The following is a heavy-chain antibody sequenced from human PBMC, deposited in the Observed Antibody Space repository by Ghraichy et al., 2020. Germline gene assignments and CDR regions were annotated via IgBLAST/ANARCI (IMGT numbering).Heavy chain of an antibody. J-gene: IGHJ2*01. CDR3: AKGKGSGSYFNWSFNV. D-gene: IGHD1-26*01. Sequence: GGSLRLSCAASGFTFSSFAMSWVRQAPGKGLEWVSTISGSGGSTYYADSVKGRFTISRDNSKNTLYLQMNSLRAEDTAVYYCAKGKGSGSYFNWSFNVWGRGTLVTVS. V-gene: IGHV3-23*01. CDR2: ISGSGGST. CDR1: GFTFSSFA.